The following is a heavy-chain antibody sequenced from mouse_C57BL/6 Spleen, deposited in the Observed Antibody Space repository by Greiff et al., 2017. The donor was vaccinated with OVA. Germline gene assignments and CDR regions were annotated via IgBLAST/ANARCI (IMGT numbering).Heavy chain of an antibody. J-gene: IGHJ4*01. CDR3: AKDSNYGYYYAMDY. Sequence: VQLQQPGAELVKPGASVKVSCKASGYTFTSYWMHWVKQRPGQGLEWIGRIHPSDSDTNYNQKFKGKATLTVDKSSSTAYMQLSSLTSEDSAVYYCAKDSNYGYYYAMDYWGQGTSVTVSS. CDR1: GYTFTSYW. D-gene: IGHD2-5*01. V-gene: IGHV1-74*01. CDR2: IHPSDSDT.